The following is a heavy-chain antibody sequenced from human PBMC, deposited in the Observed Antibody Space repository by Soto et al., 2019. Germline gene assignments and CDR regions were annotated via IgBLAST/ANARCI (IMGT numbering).Heavy chain of an antibody. CDR2: IDWDDDK. Sequence: SGPTLVNPTQTLTLTCAFSGFSLSTSGMCVSWIRQPPGKALEWLARIDWDDDKYYSTSLKTRLTISKDPSKNQVVLTMTNMDPVDTATYYCARIRFGDSSGYYPVGAFDIWGQGTMVTVSS. CDR1: GFSLSTSGMC. D-gene: IGHD3-22*01. J-gene: IGHJ3*02. V-gene: IGHV2-70*11. CDR3: ARIRFGDSSGYYPVGAFDI.